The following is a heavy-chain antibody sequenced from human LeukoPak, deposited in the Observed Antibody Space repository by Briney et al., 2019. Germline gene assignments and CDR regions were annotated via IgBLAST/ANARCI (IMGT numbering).Heavy chain of an antibody. D-gene: IGHD6-6*01. CDR1: GFTFDDYA. CDR3: VKALEYSSSSHYFDY. J-gene: IGHJ4*02. CDR2: ISWNSGRI. V-gene: IGHV3-9*01. Sequence: GGSLRLSCAASGFTFDDYAMDWVRQVPGKGLEWVSGISWNSGRIDYADSVKGRFTISRDNAKNSLYLQMNSLRPEDTALYYCVKALEYSSSSHYFDYRGQGTLVTVSS.